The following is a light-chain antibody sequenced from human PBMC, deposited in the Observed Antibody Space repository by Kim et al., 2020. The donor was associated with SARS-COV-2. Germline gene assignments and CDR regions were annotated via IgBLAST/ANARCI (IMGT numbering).Light chain of an antibody. J-gene: IGLJ2*01. CDR1: KIESKS. CDR3: QVLDSTTAV. CDR2: RDK. Sequence: SVALGQTARITCEGDKIESKSVHWHQQKAGQAPVLVIYRDKNRPSGIPERFSGSNSGNTATLTITRAQAGDEADYYCQVLDSTTAVFGGGTQLTVL. V-gene: IGLV3-9*01.